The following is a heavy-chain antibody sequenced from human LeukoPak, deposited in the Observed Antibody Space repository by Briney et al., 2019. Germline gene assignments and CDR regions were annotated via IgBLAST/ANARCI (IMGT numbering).Heavy chain of an antibody. CDR3: AKSGGTSSSGLGY. CDR1: GFSISSHG. D-gene: IGHD6-19*01. V-gene: IGHV3-30*18. CDR2: ISYDGSNK. Sequence: GGSLRLSCAASGFSISSHGMHWVRQASGKGLEWVAVISYDGSNKYYADSVKGRFTISRDNSKNTLYLQMNSLRAEDTAVYYCAKSGGTSSSGLGYWGQGTLVTVSS. J-gene: IGHJ4*02.